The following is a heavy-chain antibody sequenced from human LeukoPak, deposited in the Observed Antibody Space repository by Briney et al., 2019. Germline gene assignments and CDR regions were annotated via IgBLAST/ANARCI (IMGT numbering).Heavy chain of an antibody. J-gene: IGHJ4*02. CDR2: ISSSSSYI. CDR1: GFTFSSYS. Sequence: GGSLRLSCAASGFTFSSYSMNWVRQAPGKGLEWVSSISSSSSYIYYADSVKGRFTISRDNAKNSLYLQMNSLKTEDTAVYYCTSQYDYVWGSYRYFDYWGQGTLVTVSS. D-gene: IGHD3-16*02. V-gene: IGHV3-21*03. CDR3: TSQYDYVWGSYRYFDY.